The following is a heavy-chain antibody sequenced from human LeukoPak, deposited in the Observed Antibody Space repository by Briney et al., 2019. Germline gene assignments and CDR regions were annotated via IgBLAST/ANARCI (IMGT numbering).Heavy chain of an antibody. D-gene: IGHD3-10*01. V-gene: IGHV4-59*01. CDR2: IYYGGST. Sequence: SETLSLTCTVSGGSISSYYWSWIRQPPGKGLEWIGYIYYGGSTNYNPSLKSRVTISVDTSKNQFSLKLSSVTAADTAVYYCAGGSGSYYKYWGQGTLVTVSS. J-gene: IGHJ4*02. CDR3: AGGSGSYYKY. CDR1: GGSISSYY.